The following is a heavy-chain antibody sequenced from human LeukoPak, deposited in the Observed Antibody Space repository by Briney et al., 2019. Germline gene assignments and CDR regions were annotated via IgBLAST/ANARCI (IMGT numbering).Heavy chain of an antibody. Sequence: VASVTVSFKASGYTFTIYYMHWVRQALGQGLEWMGVINPSGGSTSYAQKFQGRVTMTRDTSTSTVYMELSSLRSEDTAVYYCARGQDEGTTGTTNWFDPWGQGTLVTVSS. J-gene: IGHJ5*02. V-gene: IGHV1-46*01. D-gene: IGHD1-1*01. CDR1: GYTFTIYY. CDR3: ARGQDEGTTGTTNWFDP. CDR2: INPSGGST.